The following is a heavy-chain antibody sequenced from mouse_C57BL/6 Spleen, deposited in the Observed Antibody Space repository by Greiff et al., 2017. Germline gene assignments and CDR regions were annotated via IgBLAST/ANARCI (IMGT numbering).Heavy chain of an antibody. J-gene: IGHJ4*01. CDR1: GFSLTSYG. V-gene: IGHV2-2*01. D-gene: IGHD2-3*01. CDR3: ARNGGYYVNYYAMDY. Sequence: QVQLQQSGPGLVQPSQSLSITCTVSGFSLTSYGVHWVRQSPGKGLEWLGVIWSGGSTDNNAAFISRLSISKDNSKSQVFFKMNSLQADDTAIYYCARNGGYYVNYYAMDYWGQGASVTVAS. CDR2: IWSGGST.